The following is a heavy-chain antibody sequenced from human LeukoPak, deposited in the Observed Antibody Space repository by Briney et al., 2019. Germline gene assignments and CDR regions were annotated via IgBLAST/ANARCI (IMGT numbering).Heavy chain of an antibody. D-gene: IGHD2-15*01. CDR1: GGSISGYY. CDR3: ARHLLSAPHYFDY. CDR2: IYYSGTT. Sequence: PSETLSLTCTVSGGSISGYYWSWIRQPPGKGLEWIGFIYYSGTTHYSPALKSRVTMSVDTSNNQFSLKLTSVTAADTAAYYCARHLLSAPHYFDYWGQGTLVTVTS. V-gene: IGHV4-59*01. J-gene: IGHJ4*02.